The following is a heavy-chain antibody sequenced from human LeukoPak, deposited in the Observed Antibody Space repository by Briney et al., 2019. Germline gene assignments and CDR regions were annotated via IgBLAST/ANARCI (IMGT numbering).Heavy chain of an antibody. CDR1: GYTFTSYG. D-gene: IGHD2-2*01. Sequence: ASVKVSCKASGYTFTSYGISWVRQAPGLGLEWMGWISAYNGNTNYAQKLQGRVTMTTDTSTSTAYMELRSLRSDDTAVYYCARDPKVVPAAYYYYMDVWGKGTTVTVSS. CDR3: ARDPKVVPAAYYYYMDV. CDR2: ISAYNGNT. V-gene: IGHV1-18*01. J-gene: IGHJ6*03.